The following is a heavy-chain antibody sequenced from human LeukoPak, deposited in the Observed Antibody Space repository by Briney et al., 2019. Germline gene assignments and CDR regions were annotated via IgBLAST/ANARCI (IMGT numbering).Heavy chain of an antibody. CDR2: INPNSGCT. CDR1: GYSFINYY. V-gene: IGHV1-2*02. J-gene: IGHJ4*02. Sequence: ASVKVSCKASGYSFINYYIHWVRQAPGQGLEWMGWINPNSGCTNYAQKFQGRVTMTRDTSISTAYMELSRLRSDDTDVYFCARDSRYNNVGDYWGQGTLVTVSS. D-gene: IGHD3-10*01. CDR3: ARDSRYNNVGDY.